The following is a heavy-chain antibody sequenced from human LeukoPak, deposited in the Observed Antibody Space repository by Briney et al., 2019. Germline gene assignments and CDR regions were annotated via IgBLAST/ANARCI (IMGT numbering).Heavy chain of an antibody. CDR3: AKSSRIAVAGTGAFDI. J-gene: IGHJ3*02. V-gene: IGHV3-23*01. Sequence: PGGSLRLSCAASGFTFSSYDMSWVRQAPGKGLEWVSAISGSGGSTYYADSVKGRFTISRDNSKNTLYLQMNSLRAEDTAVYYCAKSSRIAVAGTGAFDIWGQGTMVTVSS. CDR1: GFTFSSYD. D-gene: IGHD6-19*01. CDR2: ISGSGGST.